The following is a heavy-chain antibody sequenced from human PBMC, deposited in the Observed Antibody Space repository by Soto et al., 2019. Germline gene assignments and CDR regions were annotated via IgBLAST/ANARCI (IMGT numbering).Heavy chain of an antibody. CDR2: IYSSGST. D-gene: IGHD2-21*01. J-gene: IGHJ6*02. CDR1: GGSIGSADYY. Sequence: QVQLQESGPGLVKPSQTLSLTCTVSGGSIGSADYYWAWIRQPPGKGLEWIGYIYSSGSTYYNPSLKSRLTISVDTSKNQFSLRLSSVTAADTAVYYCARDSPHTGRNYYYAMDVWGQGTTVTVSS. CDR3: ARDSPHTGRNYYYAMDV. V-gene: IGHV4-30-4*01.